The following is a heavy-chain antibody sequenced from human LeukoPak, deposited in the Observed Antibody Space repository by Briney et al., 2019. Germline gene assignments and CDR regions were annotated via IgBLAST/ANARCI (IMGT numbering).Heavy chain of an antibody. Sequence: TSETLSLTCTVSGGSISSYYWTWIRQPPGKGLEWLRYIYYSGSTNYNPSLKSRVTISLDTSKNQFSLRLSSVTAADTAVYYCARGSNWFDPWGQGTLVTVSS. J-gene: IGHJ5*02. CDR1: GGSISSYY. CDR2: IYYSGST. CDR3: ARGSNWFDP. V-gene: IGHV4-59*01.